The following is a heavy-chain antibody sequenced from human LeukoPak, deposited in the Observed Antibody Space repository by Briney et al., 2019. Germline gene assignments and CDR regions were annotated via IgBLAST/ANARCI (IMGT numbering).Heavy chain of an antibody. J-gene: IGHJ4*02. CDR2: IKQDGSEK. CDR3: ARGLYSSGWYEGSFDY. Sequence: GGSLRLSCAASGFIFSSYWMSWVRQAPGKGLEWVANIKQDGSEKYYVDSVKGRFTISRDNAKNSLYLQMNSLRAEDTAVYYCARGLYSSGWYEGSFDYWGQGTLVTVSS. V-gene: IGHV3-7*01. D-gene: IGHD6-19*01. CDR1: GFIFSSYW.